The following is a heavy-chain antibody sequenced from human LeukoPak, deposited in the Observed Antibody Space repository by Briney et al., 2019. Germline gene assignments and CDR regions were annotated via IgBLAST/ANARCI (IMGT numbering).Heavy chain of an antibody. D-gene: IGHD1-26*01. J-gene: IGHJ4*02. CDR3: ARGPYSGSYQSI. CDR1: GGSFSGYY. V-gene: IGHV4-34*01. CDR2: INHSGST. Sequence: ASETLSLTCAVYGGSFSGYYWSWIRQPPGKGLEWIGEINHSGSTNYNPSLKSRVTISVDTSKNQFSLKLSSVTAADTAVYYCARGPYSGSYQSIWGQGTLVTVSS.